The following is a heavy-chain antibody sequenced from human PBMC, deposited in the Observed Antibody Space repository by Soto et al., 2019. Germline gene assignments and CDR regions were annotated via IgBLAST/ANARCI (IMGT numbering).Heavy chain of an antibody. CDR3: ARDVYMVRGVISKYYYYGMDV. V-gene: IGHV1-18*01. D-gene: IGHD3-10*01. Sequence: QVQLVQSGAEVKKPGASVKVSCKASGYTFTSYGISWVRQAPGQGLEWMGWISAYNGNTNYAQKLQGRVTMTTDTSTXIAXMXQRSLRSDDTAVYYCARDVYMVRGVISKYYYYGMDVWGQGTTVTVSS. CDR2: ISAYNGNT. J-gene: IGHJ6*02. CDR1: GYTFTSYG.